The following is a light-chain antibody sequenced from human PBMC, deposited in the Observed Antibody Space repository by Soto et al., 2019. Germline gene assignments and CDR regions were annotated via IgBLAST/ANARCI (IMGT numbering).Light chain of an antibody. CDR3: QQYNNWPPGT. V-gene: IGKV3-20*01. J-gene: IGKJ1*01. CDR2: GAS. Sequence: EIVLTQSPGTLSLSPGERATLSCRASQSVSRSYLAWYQQKPGQAPRLLIYGASSRATGIPDRFSGSGSGTDFTLTISRLEPEDFAVYYCQQYNNWPPGTFGQGTKVEIK. CDR1: QSVSRSY.